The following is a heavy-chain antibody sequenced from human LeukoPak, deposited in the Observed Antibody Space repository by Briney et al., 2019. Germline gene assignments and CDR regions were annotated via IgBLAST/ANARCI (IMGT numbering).Heavy chain of an antibody. V-gene: IGHV3-74*01. J-gene: IGHJ4*02. CDR1: GFTFSSYW. D-gene: IGHD3-22*01. CDR2: INSDGSST. CDR3: ARALRYYYDSSGYSEMSY. Sequence: GGSLRLSCAASGFTFSSYWMHWVRQAPGKGLVWVSRINSDGSSTSYTDSVKGRFTIPRDNAKNTLYLQMNSLRAEDTAVYYCARALRYYYDSSGYSEMSYWGQGTLVTVSS.